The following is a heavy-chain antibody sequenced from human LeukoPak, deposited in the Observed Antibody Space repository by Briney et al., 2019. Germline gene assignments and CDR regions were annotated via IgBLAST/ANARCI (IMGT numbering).Heavy chain of an antibody. CDR1: GGSISSSSYY. CDR3: ARCLWFGIPVFY. CDR2: ICYSGST. D-gene: IGHD3-10*01. J-gene: IGHJ4*02. Sequence: PSETLSLTCTVSGGSISSSSYYWGWIRQPPGKGREWIGSICYSGSTYYNPSLKSRITISVNTSKNQFSLTMIYVTAADMAAKYCARCLWFGIPVFYWGQGTLVTVSS. V-gene: IGHV4-39*01.